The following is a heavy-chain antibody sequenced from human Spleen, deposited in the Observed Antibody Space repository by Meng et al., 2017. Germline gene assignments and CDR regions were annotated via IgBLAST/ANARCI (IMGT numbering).Heavy chain of an antibody. CDR3: ARDEDISAAGKLFGDY. V-gene: IGHV1-2*02. D-gene: IGHD6-13*01. CDR1: GYTFTSYA. J-gene: IGHJ4*02. CDR2: INPNSGGT. Sequence: ASVKVSCKASGYTFTSYAMNWVRQAPGQGLEWMGWINPNSGGTNYAQKFQGRVTMTRDTSISTAYMELSRLTSDDTAVYYCARDEDISAAGKLFGDYWGQGTLVTVSS.